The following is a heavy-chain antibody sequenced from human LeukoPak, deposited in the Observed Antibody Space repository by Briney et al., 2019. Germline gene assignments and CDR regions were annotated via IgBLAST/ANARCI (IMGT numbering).Heavy chain of an antibody. CDR3: ARLGQWHDRMDV. CDR1: GGSISSSSYY. J-gene: IGHJ6*04. D-gene: IGHD6-19*01. Sequence: PSDTVSLTCTVSGGSISSSSYYWGWIRQPPGKGLEWIGSIYYSGSTYYNPSLKSRVTISVDTSKNQFSLKLSSVTAADTAVYYCARLGQWHDRMDVWGKGTGDSVFS. CDR2: IYYSGST. V-gene: IGHV4-39*01.